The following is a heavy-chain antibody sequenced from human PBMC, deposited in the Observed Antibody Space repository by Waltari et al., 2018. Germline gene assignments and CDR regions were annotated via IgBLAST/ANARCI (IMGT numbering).Heavy chain of an antibody. CDR2: SIPILGTA. CDR1: GGTFSSYA. D-gene: IGHD6-13*01. CDR3: ARSQQLVSHFDY. Sequence: QVQLVQSGAEVKKPGSSVKVSCKASGGTFSSYAISWVRQAPGQGLEWMGGSIPILGTANYAQRYQGRVTSTTAESTSTAYMELSSLRSEDTAVYYCARSQQLVSHFDYWGQGTLVTVSS. V-gene: IGHV1-69*05. J-gene: IGHJ4*02.